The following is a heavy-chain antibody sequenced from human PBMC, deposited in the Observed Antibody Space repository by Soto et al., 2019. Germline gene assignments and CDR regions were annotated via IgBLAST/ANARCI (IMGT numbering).Heavy chain of an antibody. J-gene: IGHJ6*03. Sequence: ASETLSLTCAVYGGSFSGYYWSWIRQPPGKGLEWIGEINHSGSTNYSPSLKSRVTISVDTSKNQFSLKLSSVTAADTAVYYCARGRGYCSSTSCRYPYYYYYMDVWGKGTTVTVSS. CDR3: ARGRGYCSSTSCRYPYYYYYMDV. V-gene: IGHV4-34*01. D-gene: IGHD2-2*01. CDR1: GGSFSGYY. CDR2: INHSGST.